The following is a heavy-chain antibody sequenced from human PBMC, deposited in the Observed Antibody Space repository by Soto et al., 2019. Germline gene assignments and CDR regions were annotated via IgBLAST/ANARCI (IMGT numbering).Heavy chain of an antibody. Sequence: EVQLLESGGGLVQPGGSLRLSCAASGLTFSTYAMTWVRQAPGKGLEWVSSISASAGGTFFAGSVRGQFTISRDDSKHKVFLQMNSLRADDTALYYCAKLGVLDAFDIWGQGTMVTVSS. CDR3: AKLGVLDAFDI. D-gene: IGHD3-16*01. CDR1: GLTFSTYA. CDR2: ISASAGGT. V-gene: IGHV3-23*01. J-gene: IGHJ3*02.